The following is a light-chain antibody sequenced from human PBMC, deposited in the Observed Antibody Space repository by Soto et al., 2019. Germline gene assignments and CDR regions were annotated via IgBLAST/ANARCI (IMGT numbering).Light chain of an antibody. Sequence: QSALTQPASVSGSPGQSITISCTGTSSDVGGYNYVSWYQQHPGKAPKLMIYDVSNRPSGVSNRFSGSKSGNTASLTISGLQAEDEADYYCSSYTGSILFGGGTHLTVL. V-gene: IGLV2-14*01. CDR1: SSDVGGYNY. J-gene: IGLJ2*01. CDR2: DVS. CDR3: SSYTGSIL.